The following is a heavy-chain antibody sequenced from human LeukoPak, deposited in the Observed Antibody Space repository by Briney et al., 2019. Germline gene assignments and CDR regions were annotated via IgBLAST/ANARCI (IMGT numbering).Heavy chain of an antibody. Sequence: GASVKVSCKASGYTFTNYAFHWVRQAPGQGLEWLGWINAGNDETKYSQKFQGRVTITRDTSASTAYMELSSLKASDTAMYYCARVVVSAISDAFDIWGQGTMVTVSS. V-gene: IGHV1-3*01. CDR3: ARVVVSAISDAFDI. J-gene: IGHJ3*02. CDR1: GYTFTNYA. CDR2: INAGNDET. D-gene: IGHD2-21*02.